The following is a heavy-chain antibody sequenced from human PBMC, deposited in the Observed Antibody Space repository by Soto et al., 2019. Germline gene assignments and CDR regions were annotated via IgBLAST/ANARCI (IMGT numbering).Heavy chain of an antibody. Sequence: SETLSLTCTVSGGSVSSGDYFWSWLRQSPGKRLEWIAYICYSGSTNYNPSLKSRATISVDTSKSQVSLTLTSMTAADAALYYCARYPNYYYYGFDVWGQGTAVTVSS. CDR3: ARYPNYYYYGFDV. CDR1: GGSVSSGDYF. CDR2: ICYSGST. D-gene: IGHD3-10*01. V-gene: IGHV4-61*08. J-gene: IGHJ6*02.